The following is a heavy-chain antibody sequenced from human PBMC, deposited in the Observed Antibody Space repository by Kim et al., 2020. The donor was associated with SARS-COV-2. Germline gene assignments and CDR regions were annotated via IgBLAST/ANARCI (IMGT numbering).Heavy chain of an antibody. CDR2: INHSGST. CDR3: ARAEFPLGGNSGWFDP. Sequence: SETLSLTCAVYGGSFSGYYWSWIRQPPGKGLEWIGEINHSGSTNYNPSLKSRVTISVDTSKNQFSLKLSSVTAADTAVYYCARAEFPLGGNSGWFDPWGQGTLVTVSS. J-gene: IGHJ5*02. CDR1: GGSFSGYY. V-gene: IGHV4-34*01. D-gene: IGHD2-21*02.